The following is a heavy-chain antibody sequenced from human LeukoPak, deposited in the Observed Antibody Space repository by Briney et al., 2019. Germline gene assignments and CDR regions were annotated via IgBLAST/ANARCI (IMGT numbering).Heavy chain of an antibody. CDR1: GGSTSGYY. D-gene: IGHD4-17*01. V-gene: IGHV4-34*01. CDR3: ARGPHDYGDYAYDY. CDR2: INHSGST. J-gene: IGHJ4*02. Sequence: PSEILSLTCAVYGGSTSGYYRSWIRHPPGKGLELSGEINHSGSTNYNPYLKSRVTISVDTSKNQFYLKLSSLSSADTAVYYCARGPHDYGDYAYDYWGQGTLVTASS.